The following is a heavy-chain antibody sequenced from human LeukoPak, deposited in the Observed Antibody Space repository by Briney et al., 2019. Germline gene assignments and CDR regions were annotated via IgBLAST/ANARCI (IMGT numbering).Heavy chain of an antibody. CDR1: GGTFSSYV. Sequence: GASVKVSCKASGGTFSSYVISWVRQAPGQGLEWMGGIIPIFGTANYAQKFQGRVTITADESTSTAYMELSRLRSEDTAVYYCARGRPLYSYGYASGDAFDIWGQGTMVTVSS. V-gene: IGHV1-69*13. CDR2: IIPIFGTA. CDR3: ARGRPLYSYGYASGDAFDI. D-gene: IGHD5-18*01. J-gene: IGHJ3*02.